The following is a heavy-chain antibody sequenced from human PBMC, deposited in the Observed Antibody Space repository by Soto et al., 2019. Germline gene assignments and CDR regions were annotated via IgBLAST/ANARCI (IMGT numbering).Heavy chain of an antibody. CDR3: ARDQVDNWNYVHWFDP. J-gene: IGHJ5*02. V-gene: IGHV1-69*13. CDR1: GGTFSSYA. CDR2: IIPIFGTA. D-gene: IGHD1-7*01. Sequence: SVKVSCKASGGTFSSYAISWVRQAPGQGLEWMGGIIPIFGTANYAQKFQGRVTITADEYTSTAYMELSSLRSEDTAVYYCARDQVDNWNYVHWFDPWGQGTLVTVSS.